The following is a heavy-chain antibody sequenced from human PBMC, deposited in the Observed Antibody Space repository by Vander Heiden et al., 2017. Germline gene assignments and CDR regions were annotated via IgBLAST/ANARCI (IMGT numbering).Heavy chain of an antibody. CDR2: IYYSGST. D-gene: IGHD6-19*01. CDR3: ARRLGSGWYQTDY. Sequence: QLQLQESGPGLVKPSEDLSLTCTVSGDSISSSNYYWGWIRQPPGKGLEWIGSIYYSGSTYYNPSLKRRVTISVDTSKNQFSLRLSSVTAADTAVYYCARRLGSGWYQTDYWGQGTLVTVSS. CDR1: GDSISSSNYY. J-gene: IGHJ4*02. V-gene: IGHV4-39*01.